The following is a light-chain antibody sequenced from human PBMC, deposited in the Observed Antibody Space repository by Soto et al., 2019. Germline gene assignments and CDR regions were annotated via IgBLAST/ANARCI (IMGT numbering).Light chain of an antibody. CDR1: QSLLHSNGYNY. CDR3: QQYGSSPQT. Sequence: DIVMTQSPLSLPVTPGEPASISCRSSQSLLHSNGYNYLAWYQQKPGQAPRLLIYGASTRATGIPDRFSGSGSGIDFTLTISRLEPEDFAVYYCQQYGSSPQTFGQGTKVDIK. V-gene: IGKV3-20*01. CDR2: GAS. J-gene: IGKJ1*01.